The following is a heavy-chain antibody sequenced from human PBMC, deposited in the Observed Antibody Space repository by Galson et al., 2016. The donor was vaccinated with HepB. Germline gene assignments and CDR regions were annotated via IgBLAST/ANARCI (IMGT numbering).Heavy chain of an antibody. CDR3: ARDYYGGNSVVCAY. Sequence: SLRLSCAASGFTFSSYAMYWVRRAPGKGLEWVAVISYDGSNKYYADSVKGRLTISRDNSKNTLYLQINSLRAEDTAVYYCARDYYGGNSVVCAYWGQGTLVTVSS. J-gene: IGHJ4*02. CDR2: ISYDGSNK. D-gene: IGHD4-23*01. V-gene: IGHV3-30-3*01. CDR1: GFTFSSYA.